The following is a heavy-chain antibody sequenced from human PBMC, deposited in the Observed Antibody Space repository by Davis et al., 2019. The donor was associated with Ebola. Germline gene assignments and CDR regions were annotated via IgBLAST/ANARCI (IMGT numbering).Heavy chain of an antibody. V-gene: IGHV4-30-4*01. CDR2: IYYSGST. Sequence: PSETLSLTCTVSGGSISSGDYYWSWIRQPPGKGLEWIGYIYYSGSTYYNPSLKSRVTISVDTSKNQFSLKLSSVTAADTAVYYCARDRFLEWLGFDPWGQGTLVTVSS. CDR3: ARDRFLEWLGFDP. J-gene: IGHJ5*02. D-gene: IGHD3-3*01. CDR1: GGSISSGDYY.